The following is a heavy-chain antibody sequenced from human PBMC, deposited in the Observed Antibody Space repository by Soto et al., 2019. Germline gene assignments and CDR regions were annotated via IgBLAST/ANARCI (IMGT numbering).Heavy chain of an antibody. CDR3: ARDQGSSSWPYYYYGMDV. CDR1: GFTFSSYG. Sequence: GGSLRLSCAASGFTFSSYGMHWVRQAPGKGLEWVAVIWYDGSNKYYADSVKGQFTISRDNSKNTLYLQMNSLRAEDTAVYYCARDQGSSSWPYYYYGMDVWGQGTTVTVSS. CDR2: IWYDGSNK. J-gene: IGHJ6*02. D-gene: IGHD6-13*01. V-gene: IGHV3-33*01.